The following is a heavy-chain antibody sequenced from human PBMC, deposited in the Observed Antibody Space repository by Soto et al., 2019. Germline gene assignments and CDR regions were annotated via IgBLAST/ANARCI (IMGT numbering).Heavy chain of an antibody. D-gene: IGHD5-12*01. Sequence: QVQLVEAGGGVVQPGRSLRLSCAASGFTFSSYAMHWVRQAPGKGREWVAVISYDGSNKYYADSVKGRFTISRDNSKNTLYLQMNSLRAEDTAVYYCARDRHLVATIGPWDYWGQGTLVTVSS. J-gene: IGHJ4*02. CDR3: ARDRHLVATIGPWDY. CDR1: GFTFSSYA. V-gene: IGHV3-30-3*01. CDR2: ISYDGSNK.